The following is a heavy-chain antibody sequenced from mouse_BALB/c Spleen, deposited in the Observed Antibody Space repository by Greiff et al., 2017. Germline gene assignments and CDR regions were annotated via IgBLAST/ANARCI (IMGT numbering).Heavy chain of an antibody. J-gene: IGHJ4*01. CDR1: GYTFTDYY. V-gene: IGHV1-19*01. D-gene: IGHD2-10*01. Sequence: EVQLQQSGPELVKPGASVKMSCKASGYTFTDYYMDWVKQSHGESFEWIGRVNPYNGGTSYNQKFKGKATLTVDKSSSTAYMELNSLTSEDSAVYYCASAYYGNYAMDYWGQGTSVTVSS. CDR2: VNPYNGGT. CDR3: ASAYYGNYAMDY.